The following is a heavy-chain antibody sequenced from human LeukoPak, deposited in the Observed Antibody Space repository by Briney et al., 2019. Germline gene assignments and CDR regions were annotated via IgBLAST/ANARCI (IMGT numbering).Heavy chain of an antibody. D-gene: IGHD6-19*01. J-gene: IGHJ5*02. V-gene: IGHV1-69*13. Sequence: SVKVSFKASGGTFSSYAISWVRQAPGQGLEWVGGIIPIFGTANYAQKFQGRVTITADESTSTAYMELSSLRSEDTAVYYCARGLIAVAGTCWFDPWGQGTLVTVSS. CDR1: GGTFSSYA. CDR3: ARGLIAVAGTCWFDP. CDR2: IIPIFGTA.